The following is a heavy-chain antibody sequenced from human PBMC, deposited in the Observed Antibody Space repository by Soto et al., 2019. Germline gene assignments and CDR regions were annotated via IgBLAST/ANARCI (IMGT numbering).Heavy chain of an antibody. J-gene: IGHJ4*02. CDR3: AKDQCSSGYELDY. CDR1: GFTFSNYA. V-gene: IGHV3-23*01. Sequence: EVQLLESGGGLVQPGGSLRLSCAASGFTFSNYAVTWVRQAPGKGLEWVSTISGSGGSTYYADSVKGRFTISRDNSKNTLYLQMNSLRAEDTAVYYCAKDQCSSGYELDYWGQGTLVTVSS. D-gene: IGHD6-13*01. CDR2: ISGSGGST.